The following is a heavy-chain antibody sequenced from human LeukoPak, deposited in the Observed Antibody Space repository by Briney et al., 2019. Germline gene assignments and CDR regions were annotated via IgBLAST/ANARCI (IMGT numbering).Heavy chain of an antibody. Sequence: SETLYLTCTVSGYSISSGYYWGWIRPPPGKGLEWIGSIYHSGSTYYNPSLKSRVTISVDTSKNQFSLKLSSVTAADTAVYYCASEVLLWFGELTDDWGQGTLVTVSS. D-gene: IGHD3-10*01. V-gene: IGHV4-38-2*02. CDR3: ASEVLLWFGELTDD. J-gene: IGHJ4*02. CDR2: IYHSGST. CDR1: GYSISSGYY.